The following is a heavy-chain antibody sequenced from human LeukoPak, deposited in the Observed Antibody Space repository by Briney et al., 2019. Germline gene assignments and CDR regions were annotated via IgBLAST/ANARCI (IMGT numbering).Heavy chain of an antibody. Sequence: GGSLRLSCAASGFTFSSYASYWVRQAPGKGLEGVSGISGRGGSTYFADSVKGRFTISRDNAKNTVYLQMNSLRAEDTAVYYCAKTTTGYSSGRYPGWPLDYWGQGTLVTVSS. CDR3: AKTTTGYSSGRYPGWPLDY. D-gene: IGHD6-19*01. J-gene: IGHJ4*02. V-gene: IGHV3-23*01. CDR1: GFTFSSYA. CDR2: ISGRGGST.